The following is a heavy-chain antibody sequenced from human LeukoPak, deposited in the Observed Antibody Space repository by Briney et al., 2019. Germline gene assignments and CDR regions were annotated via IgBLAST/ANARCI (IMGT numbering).Heavy chain of an antibody. J-gene: IGHJ4*02. CDR2: INHSGST. CDR1: GGSFSGYY. Sequence: SETLSLTCAVYGGSFSGYYWSWIRQPPGKGLEWIGEINHSGSTNYNPSLKSRVTISVDTSRNQLSLKLSSVTAADTAVYYCARGRLAAHPPYFDYWGQGTLVTVSS. V-gene: IGHV4-34*01. CDR3: ARGRLAAHPPYFDY. D-gene: IGHD6-6*01.